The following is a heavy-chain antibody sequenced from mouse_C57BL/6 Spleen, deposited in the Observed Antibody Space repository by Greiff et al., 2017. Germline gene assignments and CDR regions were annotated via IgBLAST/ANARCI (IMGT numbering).Heavy chain of an antibody. Sequence: EVKLMESGGGLVKPGGSLKLSCAASGFTFSDYGMHWVRQAPEKGLEWVAYISSGSSTIYYADTVKGRFTISRDNAKNTLFLQMTSLRSEDTAMYYCARRVVADWYFDVWGTGTTVTVSS. V-gene: IGHV5-17*01. CDR1: GFTFSDYG. CDR2: ISSGSSTI. J-gene: IGHJ1*03. D-gene: IGHD1-1*01. CDR3: ARRVVADWYFDV.